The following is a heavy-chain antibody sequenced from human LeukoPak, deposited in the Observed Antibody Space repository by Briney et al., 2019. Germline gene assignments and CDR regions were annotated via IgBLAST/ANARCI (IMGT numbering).Heavy chain of an antibody. CDR2: IWYDGSNK. Sequence: GGSLRLSCAASGFTFSSYGMHWVRQAPGKGLEWVAVIWYDGSNKYYADSVKGRFTISRDNSKNTLYLQMNSLRAEDTAVYYCAKGVSGGNHFDYWGQGTLVTVSS. CDR3: AKGVSGGNHFDY. V-gene: IGHV3-33*06. CDR1: GFTFSSYG. D-gene: IGHD4-23*01. J-gene: IGHJ4*02.